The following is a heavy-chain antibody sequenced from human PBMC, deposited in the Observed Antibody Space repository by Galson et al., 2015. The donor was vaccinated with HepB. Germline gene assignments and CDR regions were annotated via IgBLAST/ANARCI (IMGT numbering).Heavy chain of an antibody. CDR1: GFTFSSYA. D-gene: IGHD1-14*01. CDR2: ILYGGSIK. CDR3: ARDGPDDYLDY. Sequence: SLRLSCAASGFTFSSYAMHWVRQAPGKGLEWVAFILYGGSIKYYADSVKGRFTVSRDNSENTMYLQMNSLGPEDTAVYYCARDGPDDYLDYWGQGTLVTVSS. J-gene: IGHJ4*02. V-gene: IGHV3-30-3*01.